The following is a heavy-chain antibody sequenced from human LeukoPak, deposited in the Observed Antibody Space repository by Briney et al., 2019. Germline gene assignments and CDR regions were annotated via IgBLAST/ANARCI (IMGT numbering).Heavy chain of an antibody. D-gene: IGHD3-10*01. CDR2: ISAYNGNT. CDR1: GYTFTSYG. CDR3: ARDRGMVRGVEGNWFDP. V-gene: IGHV1-18*01. J-gene: IGHJ5*02. Sequence: ASVKVSCKASGYTFTSYGISWVRQAPGQGLEWMGWISAYNGNTNYAQKLQGRVTMTTDTSTSTAYMELRSLRSEDTAVYYCARDRGMVRGVEGNWFDPWGQGTLVTVSS.